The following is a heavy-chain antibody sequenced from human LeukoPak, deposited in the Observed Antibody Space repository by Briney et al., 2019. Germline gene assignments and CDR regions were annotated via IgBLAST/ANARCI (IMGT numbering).Heavy chain of an antibody. CDR2: ISGSGGST. V-gene: IGHV3-23*01. D-gene: IGHD3-22*01. CDR3: AKLSSYDSSGCYSQFDY. CDR1: GFTFSSYA. Sequence: GGSLRLSCAASGFTFSSYAMSWVRQAPGKGLEWVSAISGSGGSTYYADSVKGRFTISRDNSKNTLYLQMNSLRAEDTAVYYCAKLSSYDSSGCYSQFDYWGQGTLVTVSS. J-gene: IGHJ4*02.